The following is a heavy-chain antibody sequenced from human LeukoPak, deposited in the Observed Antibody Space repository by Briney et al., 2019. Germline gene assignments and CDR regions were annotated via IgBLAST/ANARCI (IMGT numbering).Heavy chain of an antibody. CDR3: ARPGSYNWFDP. J-gene: IGHJ5*02. Sequence: SETLSLTCTVSGGSLSSSSYYWGWIRQPPGKGLEWIGSIYYSGSTYYNPSLKSRVTISVDTSKNQFSLKLSSVTAADTAVYYCARPGSYNWFDPWGQGTLVTVSS. V-gene: IGHV4-39*01. CDR2: IYYSGST. CDR1: GGSLSSSSYY. D-gene: IGHD3-10*01.